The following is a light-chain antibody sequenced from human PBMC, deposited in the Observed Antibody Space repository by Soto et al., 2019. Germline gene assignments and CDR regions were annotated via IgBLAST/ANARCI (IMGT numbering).Light chain of an antibody. CDR1: QSVSSY. J-gene: IGKJ1*01. Sequence: GSLSLSPGERATLSCRASQSVSSYLAWYQQKPGQAPRLLIYGASSRATGFPDRFSGSGSGTDFSLTISRLEPEDSAVYYCQQYSSPPRTFGQGTKVEIK. CDR2: GAS. V-gene: IGKV3-20*01. CDR3: QQYSSPPRT.